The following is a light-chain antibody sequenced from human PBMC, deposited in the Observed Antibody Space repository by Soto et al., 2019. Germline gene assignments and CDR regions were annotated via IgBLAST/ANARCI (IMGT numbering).Light chain of an antibody. CDR2: DDT. J-gene: IGLJ1*01. Sequence: SYELMQQPSVTVAPGQTTMIPCGGDRIGSKRVHWYQQKPGQAPVLVVYDDTARPSRIPGRFSGSNSGNTATLTISRVEAGDEADYYCQVWDSSSDHCVFGTGTKVTVL. CDR1: RIGSKR. CDR3: QVWDSSSDHCV. V-gene: IGLV3-21*02.